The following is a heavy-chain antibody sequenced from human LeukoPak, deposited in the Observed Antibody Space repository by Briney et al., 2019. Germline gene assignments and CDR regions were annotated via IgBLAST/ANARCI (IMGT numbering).Heavy chain of an antibody. CDR3: ARDISSGWFISIDS. V-gene: IGHV4-39*07. CDR1: GGSISTYY. J-gene: IGHJ4*02. D-gene: IGHD6-19*01. CDR2: IYHSGIT. Sequence: SETLSLTCTVSGGSISTYYWGWIRQPPGKGLEWIGSIYHSGITYYNPSLMSRVSISVDTSKKQFSLKVSSVTAADTAVYYRARDISSGWFISIDSWGQGTLVTVSS.